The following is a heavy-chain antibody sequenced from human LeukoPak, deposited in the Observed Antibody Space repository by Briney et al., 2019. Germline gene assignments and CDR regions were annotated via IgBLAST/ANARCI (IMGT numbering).Heavy chain of an antibody. CDR3: AGVDDCGGDCYSFDY. J-gene: IGHJ4*02. D-gene: IGHD2-21*02. CDR1: GFTFSDYY. V-gene: IGHV3-11*01. CDR2: ISSSGSTI. Sequence: PGGSLRLFCAASGFTFSDYYMNWIRQAPGKGLEWVSYISSSGSTIYYADSVKGRFTISRDNAKNSLYLQMNSLRAEDTAVYYCAGVDDCGGDCYSFDYWGQGTLVTVSS.